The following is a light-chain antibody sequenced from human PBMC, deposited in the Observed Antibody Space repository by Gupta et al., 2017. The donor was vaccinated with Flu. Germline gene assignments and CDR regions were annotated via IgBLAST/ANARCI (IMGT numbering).Light chain of an antibody. CDR2: GDN. Sequence: HSGLTQPPPVSGAPGQRLTISCTGSSSNLGAGYDVHWYQQLPGTAPKLLLYGDNHRPSGVPYRFSGSKSGTSASLAITGLQADDEADYYCQSYDSSLSGSVFGGGTKLTVL. J-gene: IGLJ3*02. CDR3: QSYDSSLSGSV. CDR1: SSNLGAGYD. V-gene: IGLV1-40*01.